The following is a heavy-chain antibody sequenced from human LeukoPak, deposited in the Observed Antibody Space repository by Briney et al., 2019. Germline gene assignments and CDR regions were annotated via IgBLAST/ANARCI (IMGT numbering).Heavy chain of an antibody. Sequence: SETLSLTCTVSGGSISSSSYYWGWIRQPPGKGLEWIGSIYYSGSTYYNPSLKSRVTISVDTSKNQFSLKLSSVTAADTAVYYCARRQQWLPHNWFDPWGQGTLVTVSS. CDR2: IYYSGST. CDR1: GGSISSSSYY. V-gene: IGHV4-39*01. CDR3: ARRQQWLPHNWFDP. J-gene: IGHJ5*02. D-gene: IGHD6-19*01.